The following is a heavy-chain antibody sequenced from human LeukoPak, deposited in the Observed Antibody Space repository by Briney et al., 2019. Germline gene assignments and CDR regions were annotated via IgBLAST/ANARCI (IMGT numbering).Heavy chain of an antibody. CDR2: ISAYNGNT. CDR1: GYTFTSYG. V-gene: IGHV1-18*01. D-gene: IGHD5-12*01. J-gene: IGHJ6*02. Sequence: ASVKVSCKASGYTFTSYGISWVRQAPGQGLEWMGWISAYNGNTNYAQKPQGRVTMTTDTSTSTAYMELRSLRSDGTAVYYCARWGPVRGYSGCDEAGGMDVWGQGTTVTVSS. CDR3: ARWGPVRGYSGCDEAGGMDV.